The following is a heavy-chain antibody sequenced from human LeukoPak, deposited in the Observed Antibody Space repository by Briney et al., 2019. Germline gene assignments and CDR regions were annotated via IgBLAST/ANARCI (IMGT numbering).Heavy chain of an antibody. D-gene: IGHD1-14*01. J-gene: IGHJ4*02. CDR2: ITFVGSRA. CDR3: TRYNNAHFDY. CDR1: GLTFAVYG. Sequence: PEWCLRLSCVGTGLTFAVYGMHWFRQTPGKKLEEVAVITFVGSRAFCADSVKGGCPVSRDNAKNTMSVEMDDLRAQQTVIFYCTRYNNAHFDYCGQGNL. V-gene: IGHV3-33*05.